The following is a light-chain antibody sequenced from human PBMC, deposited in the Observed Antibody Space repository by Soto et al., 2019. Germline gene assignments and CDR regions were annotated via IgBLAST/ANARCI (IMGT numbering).Light chain of an antibody. J-gene: IGKJ5*01. CDR1: QSVSSN. V-gene: IGKV3-15*01. CDR3: QQYNNWPPIT. CDR2: GAS. Sequence: EIVMTQSPATLSVSPGERATLSCRASQSVSSNLAWYQQKPGQAPRLLIYGASTRATGIPARFSGSGSGTEFPLTISRLPSEDFAVYYCQQYNNWPPITFGQGTRLEIK.